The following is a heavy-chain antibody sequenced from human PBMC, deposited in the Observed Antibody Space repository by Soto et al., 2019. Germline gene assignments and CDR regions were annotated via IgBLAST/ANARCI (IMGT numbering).Heavy chain of an antibody. Sequence: QVQLVQSGAEVKKPESSVKVSCKAPGGTFSTYAISWVRQAPGQGLEWMGGIIPMFGTANYAQRFQARVTITADESTNTVYMELSSLISEDTAVYFCASGIQLWLRRINNGYSGWGQGTLVTVSS. CDR1: GGTFSTYA. J-gene: IGHJ4*02. V-gene: IGHV1-69*12. CDR3: ASGIQLWLRRINNGYSG. D-gene: IGHD5-18*01. CDR2: IIPMFGTA.